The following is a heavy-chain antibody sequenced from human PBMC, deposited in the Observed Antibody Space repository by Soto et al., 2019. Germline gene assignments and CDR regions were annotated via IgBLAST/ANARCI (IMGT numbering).Heavy chain of an antibody. J-gene: IGHJ6*02. V-gene: IGHV3-7*01. CDR2: IKQDGSEK. CDR3: AREIGLGARGKSYYYYGMDV. D-gene: IGHD6-19*01. Sequence: GGSLRLSCAASGFTFSSYWMSWVRQAPGKGLEWVANIKQDGSEKYYVDSVKGRFTISRDNAKNSLYLQMNSLRAEDTAVYYCAREIGLGARGKSYYYYGMDVWGQGTTVTVSS. CDR1: GFTFSSYW.